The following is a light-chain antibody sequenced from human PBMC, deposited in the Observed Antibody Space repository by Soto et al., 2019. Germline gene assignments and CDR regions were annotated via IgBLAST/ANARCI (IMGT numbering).Light chain of an antibody. CDR3: CSYAGRYKV. V-gene: IGLV2-11*01. CDR1: SSDVGRYDY. Sequence: QSALTQPRSVSGSPGQSVTISCTGTSSDVGRYDYVSWYQQHPGKAPKLMIYDVSQWPSGVPDRFSASKSGNTASLTISGLQAEDEADYYCCSYAGRYKVFGGGTKLTVL. J-gene: IGLJ3*02. CDR2: DVS.